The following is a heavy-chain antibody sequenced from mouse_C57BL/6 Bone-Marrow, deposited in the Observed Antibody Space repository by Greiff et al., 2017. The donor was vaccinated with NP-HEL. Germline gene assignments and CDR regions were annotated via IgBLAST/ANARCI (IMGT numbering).Heavy chain of an antibody. J-gene: IGHJ3*01. CDR1: GFTFSSYG. D-gene: IGHD2-4*01. CDR3: ASPYDYDVAWFAY. Sequence: EVKLMESGGDLVKPGGSLKLSCAASGFTFSSYGMSWVRQTPDKRLEWVATISSGGSYTYYPDSVKGRFTISRDNAKNTLYLQMSSLKSEDTAMYYCASPYDYDVAWFAYGGRGTVVTVSA. V-gene: IGHV5-6*01. CDR2: ISSGGSYT.